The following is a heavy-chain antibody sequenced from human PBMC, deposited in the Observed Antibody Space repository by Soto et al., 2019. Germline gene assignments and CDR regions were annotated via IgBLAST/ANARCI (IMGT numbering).Heavy chain of an antibody. CDR3: AKERIYSFDAFDI. CDR1: GFTFNFFG. V-gene: IGHV3-30*18. Sequence: QEQLVESGGGVVQAGRSLRLSCAASGFTFNFFGMHWVRQAPGKGLEWVAVISYDGREKYYADSVKGRFTMSRDNSKNMVYLEMSSPRPEDTSVYYCAKERIYSFDAFDIWGHGTMVTVSS. D-gene: IGHD5-12*01. J-gene: IGHJ3*02. CDR2: ISYDGREK.